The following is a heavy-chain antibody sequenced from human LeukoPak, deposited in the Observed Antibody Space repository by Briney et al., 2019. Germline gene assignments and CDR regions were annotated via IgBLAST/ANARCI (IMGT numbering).Heavy chain of an antibody. Sequence: GRSLRLSCEASGFTFSNFGIHWVRQASGEGLDWVAAIQYDGSNKWYADSVKGRFTISRDNSQNTMYPEMNNLRAEDTAVYYCAGDDCGSPSCLAYWGQGTLVTVSS. CDR2: IQYDGSNK. J-gene: IGHJ4*02. D-gene: IGHD2-2*01. CDR1: GFTFSNFG. CDR3: AGDDCGSPSCLAY. V-gene: IGHV3-33*01.